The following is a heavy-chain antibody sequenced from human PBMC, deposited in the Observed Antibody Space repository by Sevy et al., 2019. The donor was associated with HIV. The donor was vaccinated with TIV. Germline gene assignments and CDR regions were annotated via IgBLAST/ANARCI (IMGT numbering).Heavy chain of an antibody. CDR3: ARAWGVYDSSCYVYY. CDR1: GFTFSSYA. CDR2: ISYDGSNK. V-gene: IGHV3-30-3*01. J-gene: IGHJ4*02. D-gene: IGHD3-22*01. Sequence: GGSLRLSCAASGFTFSSYAMHWVRQAPGKGLEWVAVISYDGSNKYYADSVKGRFTISRDNSKNTLYLQMNSLRADDTAVYYYARAWGVYDSSCYVYYWGQGTLVTVSS.